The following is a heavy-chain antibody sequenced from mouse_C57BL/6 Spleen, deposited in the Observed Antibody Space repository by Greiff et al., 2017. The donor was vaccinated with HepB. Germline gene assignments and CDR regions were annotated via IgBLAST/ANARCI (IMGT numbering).Heavy chain of an antibody. CDR1: GFNIKDDY. CDR2: IDPENGDT. CDR3: TPAYYSNYFAY. Sequence: EVQRVESGAELVRPGASVKLSCTASGFNIKDDYMHWVKQRPEQGLEWIGWIDPENGDTEYASKFQGKATITADTSSNTAYLQLSSLTSEDTAVYYCTPAYYSNYFAYWGQGTLVTVSA. V-gene: IGHV14-4*01. J-gene: IGHJ3*01. D-gene: IGHD2-5*01.